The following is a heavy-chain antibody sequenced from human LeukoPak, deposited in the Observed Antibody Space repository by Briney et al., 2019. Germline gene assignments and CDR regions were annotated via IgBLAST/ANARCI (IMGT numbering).Heavy chain of an antibody. J-gene: IGHJ5*02. CDR1: GYPISSGYY. V-gene: IGHV4-38-2*01. CDR2: IYHSGST. D-gene: IGHD6-19*01. Sequence: SETLSLTCAVSGYPISSGYYWGWIRQPPGKGLEWIGSIYHSGSTYYNPSLKSRVTISVDTSKNQFSLKLSSVTAADTAVYYCARRAVAGDSDWFDPWGQGTLVAVSS. CDR3: ARRAVAGDSDWFDP.